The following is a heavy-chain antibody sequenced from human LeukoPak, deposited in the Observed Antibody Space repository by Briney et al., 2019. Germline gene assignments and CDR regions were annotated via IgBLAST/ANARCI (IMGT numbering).Heavy chain of an antibody. CDR1: GASISSYF. D-gene: IGHD6-19*01. CDR3: ARHLPVAASSFDY. V-gene: IGHV4-59*08. CDR2: IYYSRSP. Sequence: PSETLSLTCTVSGASISSYFWSWIRQPPGKGLEWIGYIYYSRSPIYNPSLNSRVSISIDTSKKQFSLQLNSVTAADTALYYCARHLPVAASSFDYWGQGTLVTVSS. J-gene: IGHJ4*02.